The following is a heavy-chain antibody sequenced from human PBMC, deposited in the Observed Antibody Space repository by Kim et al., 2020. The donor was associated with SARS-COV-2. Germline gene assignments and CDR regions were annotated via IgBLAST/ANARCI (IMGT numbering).Heavy chain of an antibody. CDR1: GYTFTSYG. V-gene: IGHV1-18*01. D-gene: IGHD3-10*01. CDR3: ARERLWFGDQPGYAFDI. CDR2: ISAYNGNT. J-gene: IGHJ3*02. Sequence: ASVKFSCKASGYTFTSYGISWVRQAPGQGLEWMGWISAYNGNTNYAQKLQGRVTMTTDTSTSTAYMELRSLRSDDTAVYYCARERLWFGDQPGYAFDIWGQGTMVTVSS.